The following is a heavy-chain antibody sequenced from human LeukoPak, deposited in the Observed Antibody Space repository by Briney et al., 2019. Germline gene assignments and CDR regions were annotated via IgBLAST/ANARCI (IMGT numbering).Heavy chain of an antibody. CDR1: GHTFTSYD. J-gene: IGHJ4*02. D-gene: IGHD7-27*01. V-gene: IGHV1-8*01. CDR3: ARGPPNWGYDY. CDR2: MSPNSGDT. Sequence: ASVKVSCKASGHTFTSYDFNWVRQATGQRPEWMGWMSPNSGDTGCAQKFQDRVTMTRNTSISTAYMELSSLRSDDTAVYYCARGPPNWGYDYWGPGTLVTVSS.